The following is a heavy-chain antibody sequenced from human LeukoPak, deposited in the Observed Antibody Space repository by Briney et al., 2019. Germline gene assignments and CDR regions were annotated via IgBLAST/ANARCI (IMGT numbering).Heavy chain of an antibody. CDR3: ARSLTTAGIDY. Sequence: SETLSLTCAVSGYSITTGRYWGWIRLPPGKGLEWIGSIYQSGSTYYNPSLKSRVTISVDTSKNQFSLKLRSVTAADTAVYYCARSLTTAGIDYWGQGTLVTVSS. CDR1: GYSITTGRY. J-gene: IGHJ4*02. CDR2: IYQSGST. D-gene: IGHD4-11*01. V-gene: IGHV4-38-2*01.